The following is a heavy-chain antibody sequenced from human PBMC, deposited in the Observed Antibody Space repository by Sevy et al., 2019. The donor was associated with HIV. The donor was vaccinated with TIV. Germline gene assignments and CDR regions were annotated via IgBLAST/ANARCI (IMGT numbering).Heavy chain of an antibody. J-gene: IGHJ6*02. Sequence: ASVKVSCKASGCTFTSYGISWVRQAPGQGLEWMGWISAYNGNTNYAQKLQGRVTMTTDTSTSTAYMELRSLRSDDTAVYYCARDSRSTYYYGSGRPAYYYYGMDVWGHGTTVTVSS. V-gene: IGHV1-18*01. CDR3: ARDSRSTYYYGSGRPAYYYYGMDV. D-gene: IGHD3-10*01. CDR1: GCTFTSYG. CDR2: ISAYNGNT.